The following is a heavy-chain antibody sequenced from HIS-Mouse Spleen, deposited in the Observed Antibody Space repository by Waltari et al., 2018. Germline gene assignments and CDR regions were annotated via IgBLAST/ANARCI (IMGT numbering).Heavy chain of an antibody. D-gene: IGHD6-13*01. CDR1: GGSISSSSYY. CDR3: AREIPYSSSWYDWYFDL. V-gene: IGHV4-39*07. Sequence: QLQLQESGPGLVKPSETLSLTCTVSGGSISSSSYYWGWLPQPPGQGLEWIGSIYSSWTTYYTPTHKGGVTISVDTSKTQFSLKLSSVTAADTAVYYCAREIPYSSSWYDWYFDLWGRGTLVTVSS. CDR2: IYSSWTT. J-gene: IGHJ2*01.